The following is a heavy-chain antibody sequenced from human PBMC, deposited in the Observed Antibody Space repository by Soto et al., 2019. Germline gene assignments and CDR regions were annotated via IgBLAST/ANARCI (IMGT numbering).Heavy chain of an antibody. CDR3: ARGLTAAAGIGVGY. CDR2: MNPNSGNT. Sequence: QVQLVQSGAEVKKPGASVKVSCKASGYTFTSYDINWVRQATGQGLEWMGWMNPNSGNTGYAQKFQGRVTMTRNTSISTAYMELSSLRSGDTAVYYCARGLTAAAGIGVGYWGQGTLVTVSS. D-gene: IGHD6-13*01. CDR1: GYTFTSYD. V-gene: IGHV1-8*01. J-gene: IGHJ4*02.